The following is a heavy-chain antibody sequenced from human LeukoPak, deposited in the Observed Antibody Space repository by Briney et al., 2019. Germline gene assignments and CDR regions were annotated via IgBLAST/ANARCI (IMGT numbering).Heavy chain of an antibody. CDR1: GGSFSGYY. D-gene: IGHD2/OR15-2a*01. Sequence: TSETLSLTCAVYGGSFSGYYLTWIRQSPGKGLEWIGEINHSGSITYNPSLESRVTISVDTSKNQFSLKLTSVTAADTAVYYCARDLPFAAWGQGILVTVSS. J-gene: IGHJ5*02. CDR2: INHSGSI. CDR3: ARDLPFAA. V-gene: IGHV4-34*01.